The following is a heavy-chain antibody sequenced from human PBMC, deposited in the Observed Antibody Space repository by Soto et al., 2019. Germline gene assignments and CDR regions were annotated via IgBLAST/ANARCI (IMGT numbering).Heavy chain of an antibody. CDR3: ANAGGLVGALDY. V-gene: IGHV3-23*01. CDR2: ISGSGGST. D-gene: IGHD1-26*01. J-gene: IGHJ4*02. CDR1: GFTFSSYA. Sequence: GGSLRLSCAASGFTFSSYAMSWVRQAPGKGLEWVSAISGSGGSTYYADSVKGRFTISRDNSKNTLYLKMNSLRAEDTAVYYCANAGGLVGALDYWGQGTLVTVSS.